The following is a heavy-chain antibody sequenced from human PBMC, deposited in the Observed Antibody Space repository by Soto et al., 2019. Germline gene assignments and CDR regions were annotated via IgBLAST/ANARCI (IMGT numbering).Heavy chain of an antibody. CDR1: GGSISSYY. V-gene: IGHV4-59*01. D-gene: IGHD6-13*01. J-gene: IGHJ5*02. CDR2: IYYSGRT. Sequence: SETLSLTCTVSGGSISSYYWSWIRQPPGKGLEWIGYIYYSGRTNYNPSLKSRVTISVDTSKNQISLKVTSVTAADTAVYYCARAVSNSWSNWFDPWGQGTLVTVSS. CDR3: ARAVSNSWSNWFDP.